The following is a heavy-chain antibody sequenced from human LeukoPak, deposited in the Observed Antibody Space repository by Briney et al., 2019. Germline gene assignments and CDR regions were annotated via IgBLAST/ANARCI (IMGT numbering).Heavy chain of an antibody. J-gene: IGHJ4*02. Sequence: ASVKVSCKASGYTFSAYDISWMRQAPGQGLEWMGGINTNTGNPTYAQDFTGRFVFSLDSSVTTAYLQIDSVQADDTAVYFRARDLAVPGTARGYWGQGTLVTVSS. CDR2: INTNTGNP. V-gene: IGHV7-4-1*01. CDR3: ARDLAVPGTARGY. D-gene: IGHD6-19*01. CDR1: GYTFSAYD.